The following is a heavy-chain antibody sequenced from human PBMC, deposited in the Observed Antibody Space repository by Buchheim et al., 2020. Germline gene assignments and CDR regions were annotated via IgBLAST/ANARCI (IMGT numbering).Heavy chain of an antibody. V-gene: IGHV4-34*01. CDR3: ARSNRYCSTPNCLRLDS. D-gene: IGHD2-2*01. J-gene: IGHJ4*02. CDR2: INHSGST. Sequence: QVQLQQWGAGLLKPSETLSLTCAVYGGSFSGYYWSWIRQPPGKGLEWIGEINHSGSTNYNPSLKSRVTISVDTSKNQFSLKLSSVTAADTAVYYCARSNRYCSTPNCLRLDSWGQGTL. CDR1: GGSFSGYY.